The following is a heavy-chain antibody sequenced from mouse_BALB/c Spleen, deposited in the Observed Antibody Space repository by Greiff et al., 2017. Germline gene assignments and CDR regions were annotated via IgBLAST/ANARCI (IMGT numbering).Heavy chain of an antibody. D-gene: IGHD1-1*01. CDR2: IRNKANGYTT. J-gene: IGHJ4*01. Sequence: EVKLVESGGGLVQPGGSLRLSCATSGFTFTDYYMSWVRQPPGKALEWLGFIRNKANGYTTEYSASVKGRFTISRDNSQSILYLQMNTLRAEDSATYYCARDYYYGSSYEDYAMDYWGQGTSVTVSS. CDR3: ARDYYYGSSYEDYAMDY. V-gene: IGHV7-3*02. CDR1: GFTFTDYY.